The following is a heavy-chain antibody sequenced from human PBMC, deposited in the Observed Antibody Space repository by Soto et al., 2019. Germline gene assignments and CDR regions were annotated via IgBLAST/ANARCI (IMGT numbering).Heavy chain of an antibody. CDR3: ARGGGSHAD. Sequence: PSETLCLTCTVSGRSISSGDYYWSWIRMAPGKGLGWLGYIYYCGSTYYNPSLKSRVTKSVDTSKNQFSLKLSSVTATDTAVYYCARGGGSHADWGQGTLVTVSS. V-gene: IGHV4-30-4*01. J-gene: IGHJ4*02. CDR1: GRSISSGDYY. D-gene: IGHD1-26*01. CDR2: IYYCGST.